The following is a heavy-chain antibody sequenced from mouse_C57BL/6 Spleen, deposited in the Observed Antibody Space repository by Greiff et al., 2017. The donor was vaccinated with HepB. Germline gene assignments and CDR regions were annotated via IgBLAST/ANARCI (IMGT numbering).Heavy chain of an antibody. CDR2: INPGSGGT. CDR3: ARVGRYGDYYAMDY. D-gene: IGHD1-2*01. V-gene: IGHV1-54*01. Sequence: VQRVESGAELVRPGTSVKVSCKASGYAFTNYLIEWVKQRPGQGLEWIGVINPGSGGTNYNEKFKGKATLTADKSSSTAYMQLSSLTSEDSSVYFCARVGRYGDYYAMDYWGQGTSVTVSS. CDR1: GYAFTNYL. J-gene: IGHJ4*01.